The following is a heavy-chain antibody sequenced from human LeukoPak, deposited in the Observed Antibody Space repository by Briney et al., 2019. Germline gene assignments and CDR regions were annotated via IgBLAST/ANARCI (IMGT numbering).Heavy chain of an antibody. CDR3: ARVSSSWTYYYYYYMDV. V-gene: IGHV3-7*01. D-gene: IGHD6-13*01. CDR2: IKQDGSEK. CDR1: GFTFSSYW. Sequence: GGSLRLSCAASGFTFSSYWMSWVRQAPGKGLEWVANIKQDGSEKYHVDSVKGRFTISRDNAKNSLYLQMNSLRAEDTAVYYCARVSSSWTYYYYYYMDVWGKGTTVTISS. J-gene: IGHJ6*03.